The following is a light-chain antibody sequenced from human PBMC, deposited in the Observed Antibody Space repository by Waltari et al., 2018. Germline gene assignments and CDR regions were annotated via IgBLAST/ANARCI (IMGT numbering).Light chain of an antibody. CDR3: QQYNHWSLIS. CDR2: HAS. V-gene: IGKV3-20*01. Sequence: ESVLTQSPGTLSLSPGERATLSCRASQTVPSNHLAWYQQRPGQAPRLLIYHASVRVTGIPDRFSGSGSGTDFTLTISRLEPEDFAVYYCQQYNHWSLISFGQGTRLEMK. J-gene: IGKJ5*01. CDR1: QTVPSNH.